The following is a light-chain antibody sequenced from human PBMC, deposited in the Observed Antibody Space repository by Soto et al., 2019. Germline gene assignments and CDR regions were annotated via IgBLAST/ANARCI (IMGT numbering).Light chain of an antibody. V-gene: IGLV2-8*01. CDR2: EVS. CDR3: SSYAGSNNPNYV. Sequence: QAVLTQPPSASGSPGQSVTISCTGTSSDVGGYNYVSWYQQHPGKAPKLMIYEVSKRPSGVPDRFSGSKSGNTASLTVSGLQAEDEADYYCSSYAGSNNPNYVFRTGTKLTVL. J-gene: IGLJ1*01. CDR1: SSDVGGYNY.